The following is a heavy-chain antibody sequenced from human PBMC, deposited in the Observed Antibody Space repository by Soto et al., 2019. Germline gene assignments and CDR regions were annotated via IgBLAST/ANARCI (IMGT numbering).Heavy chain of an antibody. CDR2: ISYDGSNK. CDR3: AKDHHSTTIFGVVAHYYYYYGMDV. J-gene: IGHJ6*02. V-gene: IGHV3-30*18. CDR1: GFTFSSYG. D-gene: IGHD3-3*01. Sequence: PGGSLRLSCAASGFTFSSYGMHWVRQAPGKGLEWVAVISYDGSNKYYADSVKGRFTISRDNSKNTLYLQMNSLRAEDTAVYYCAKDHHSTTIFGVVAHYYYYYGMDVWGQGTTVTVSS.